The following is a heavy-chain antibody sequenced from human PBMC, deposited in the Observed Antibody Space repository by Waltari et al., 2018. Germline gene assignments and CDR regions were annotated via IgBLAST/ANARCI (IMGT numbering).Heavy chain of an antibody. CDR2: IRHPGST. D-gene: IGHD3-3*01. J-gene: IGHJ5*02. CDR3: TRGGNYDFWSHRPFVDP. Sequence: QVQLQQWGAGLLGPSETLSLTCTVYGAPFSDAYWGGVRQPPGKGLEWIGQIRHPGSTNYNPSLKSRVTISIDTPRSQFSLRLSSVTAADTALYFCTRGGNYDFWSHRPFVDPWGQGTLVTVSS. V-gene: IGHV4-34*01. CDR1: GAPFSDAY.